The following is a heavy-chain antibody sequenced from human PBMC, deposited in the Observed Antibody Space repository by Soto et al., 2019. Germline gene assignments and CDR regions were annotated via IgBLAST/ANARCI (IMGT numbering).Heavy chain of an antibody. CDR3: VKDLDDYSSAIDF. CDR1: GFGFRKYA. D-gene: IGHD4-4*01. V-gene: IGHV3-23*01. CDR2: ISGSGGSGRG. J-gene: IGHJ4*02. Sequence: EVQLLESGGGLVQPGGSLRLSCVGSGFGFRKYAMNWVRQAPGKGLEWVSGISGSGGSGRGFYADPVKGRFTISRDNSKNTLYLEMNSLRAEDTAVYYCVKDLDDYSSAIDFWGQGTLVTVSS.